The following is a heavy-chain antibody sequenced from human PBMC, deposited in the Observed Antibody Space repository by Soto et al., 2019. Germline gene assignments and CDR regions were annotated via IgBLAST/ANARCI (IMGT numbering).Heavy chain of an antibody. D-gene: IGHD3-3*01. CDR2: ISGSGGST. V-gene: IGHV3-23*01. J-gene: IGHJ4*02. CDR3: AKDQGEIFGVVIILGPFDY. Sequence: GGSLRLSCAASGFTFSSYAMSWVRQAPGKGLEWVSAISGSGGSTYYADSVKGRFTISRDNSKNTLYLQMNSLRAEDTAVYYCAKDQGEIFGVVIILGPFDYWGQGTLVTVSS. CDR1: GFTFSSYA.